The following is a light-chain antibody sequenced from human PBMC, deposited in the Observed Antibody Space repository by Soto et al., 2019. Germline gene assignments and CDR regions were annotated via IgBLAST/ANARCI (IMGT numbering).Light chain of an antibody. Sequence: DIQMTQSPSTLSASVGDRVTITFRASQSTTRWLAWYQQKPGKAPKLLMXKASSLENGVPSRFRGSGSGTELTLTLSSLQHEDVATYYCRQSYSTPPTFGQGTQVHIK. CDR1: QSTTRW. CDR2: KAS. V-gene: IGKV1-5*03. J-gene: IGKJ1*01. CDR3: RQSYSTPPT.